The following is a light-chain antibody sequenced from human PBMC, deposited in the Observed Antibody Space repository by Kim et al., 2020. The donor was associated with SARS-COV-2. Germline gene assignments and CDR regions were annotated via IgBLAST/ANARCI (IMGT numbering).Light chain of an antibody. V-gene: IGKV3-11*01. CDR2: DAS. J-gene: IGKJ1*01. CDR1: QSVSSY. CDR3: QQRSNWWT. Sequence: SLSPGASAPLSRRASQSVSSYLAWYQQKPGQAPRLLIYDASNRATGIPARFSGSGSGTDFTLTISSLEPEDFAVYYCQQRSNWWTFGQGTKVDIK.